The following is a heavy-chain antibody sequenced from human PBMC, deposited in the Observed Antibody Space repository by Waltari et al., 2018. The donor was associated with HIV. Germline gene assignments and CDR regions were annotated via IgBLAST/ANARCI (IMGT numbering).Heavy chain of an antibody. J-gene: IGHJ4*02. Sequence: QVQLVQSGAEVKKPGASVKVSCKASGYTFTSYGISWVRQAPGQGLGWTGWISAYNGNTDYGRKLQGRVTMTTDTATSTAYMELRSLRADDTAVYDCARDKPRGRRYYDILTGHFDYWGQGTLVTVSS. V-gene: IGHV1-18*01. CDR1: GYTFTSYG. CDR3: ARDKPRGRRYYDILTGHFDY. D-gene: IGHD3-9*01. CDR2: ISAYNGNT.